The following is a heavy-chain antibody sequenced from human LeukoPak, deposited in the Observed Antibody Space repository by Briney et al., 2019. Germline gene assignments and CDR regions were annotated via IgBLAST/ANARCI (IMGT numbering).Heavy chain of an antibody. CDR1: GGSISSYY. CDR3: ARLPQRSDILTSYANSFDY. V-gene: IGHV4-59*08. D-gene: IGHD3-9*01. Sequence: SETLSLTCTVSGGSISSYYWSWIRQPPGKGLEWIGYIYYSGSTNYNPSLKSRVTISVDTSKNQFSLKLTSVTAADTAVFYCARLPQRSDILTSYANSFDYWGQGTLVTVSS. J-gene: IGHJ4*02. CDR2: IYYSGST.